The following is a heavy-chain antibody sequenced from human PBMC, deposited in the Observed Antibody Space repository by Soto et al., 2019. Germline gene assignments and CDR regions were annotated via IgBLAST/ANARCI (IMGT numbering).Heavy chain of an antibody. V-gene: IGHV3-7*05. CDR3: ARDVPPGSCPYYLDAFDI. J-gene: IGHJ3*02. Sequence: EVQLVESGGGLVQPGESLRLSCAASGFTFRDYWMTWVRQAPGKGLEWVANIKKGESKKSYLDSVRGRFTISRDNARNSLYLQMDSLRVDDTALCYCARDVPPGSCPYYLDAFDIWGQGTMVTVSS. CDR1: GFTFRDYW. D-gene: IGHD3-22*01. CDR2: IKKGESKK.